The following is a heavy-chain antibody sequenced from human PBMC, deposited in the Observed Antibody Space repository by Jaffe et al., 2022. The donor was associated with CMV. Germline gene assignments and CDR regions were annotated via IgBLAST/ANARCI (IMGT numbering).Heavy chain of an antibody. CDR1: GFTFSSYS. V-gene: IGHV3-21*01. D-gene: IGHD4-17*01. CDR2: ISSSSSYI. Sequence: EVQLVESGGGLVKPGGSLRLSCAASGFTFSSYSMNWVRQAPGKGLEWVSSISSSSSYIYYADSVKGRFTISRDNAKNSLYLQMNSLRAEDTAVYYCARRYGDYLNWFDPWGQGTLVTVSS. J-gene: IGHJ5*02. CDR3: ARRYGDYLNWFDP.